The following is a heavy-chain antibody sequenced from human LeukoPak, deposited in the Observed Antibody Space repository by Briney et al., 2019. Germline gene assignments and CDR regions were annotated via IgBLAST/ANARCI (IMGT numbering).Heavy chain of an antibody. J-gene: IGHJ4*02. CDR1: GGSFSGYY. CDR2: INHSGST. Sequence: SETLSLTCAVYGGSFSGYYWSWIRQPPGKGLEWIGEINHSGSTNYNPSLKSRVTISVDTSKNQFSLKLSSVTAADTAVCYCARRRTYYDSSGYYLRPYYFDYWGQGTLVTVSS. V-gene: IGHV4-34*01. CDR3: ARRRTYYDSSGYYLRPYYFDY. D-gene: IGHD3-22*01.